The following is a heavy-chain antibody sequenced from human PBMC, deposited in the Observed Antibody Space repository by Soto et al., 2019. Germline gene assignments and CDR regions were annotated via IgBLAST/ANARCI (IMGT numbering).Heavy chain of an antibody. J-gene: IGHJ4*02. Sequence: PGESLKISCKGVGYRFLTHCISWVRQTPGKGLEWVGRVDPSDSYTYYGPSFRGHVTVSADKSTDTAYLQWSSLKASDTAIYYCARQTWEEGTATILDFWGQGTLVTVSS. CDR1: GYRFLTHC. CDR2: VDPSDSYT. V-gene: IGHV5-10-1*01. D-gene: IGHD5-12*01. CDR3: ARQTWEEGTATILDF.